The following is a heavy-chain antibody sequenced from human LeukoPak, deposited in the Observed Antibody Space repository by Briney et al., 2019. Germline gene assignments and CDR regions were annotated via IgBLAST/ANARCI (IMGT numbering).Heavy chain of an antibody. D-gene: IGHD3-9*01. V-gene: IGHV4-59*01. CDR3: ARVGRDWLYDYYYYGMDV. Sequence: SETLSLTCTVSGGSISSYYWSWIRQPPGKGLEWIGYIYYSGSTNYNPSLKSRVTISVDTSKNQFSLKLSSVTAADTAVYYCARVGRDWLYDYYYYGMDVWGQGTTVTVSS. J-gene: IGHJ6*02. CDR2: IYYSGST. CDR1: GGSISSYY.